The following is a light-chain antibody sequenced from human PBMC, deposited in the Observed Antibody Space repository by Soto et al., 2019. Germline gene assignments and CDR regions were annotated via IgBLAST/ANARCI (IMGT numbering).Light chain of an antibody. CDR3: QYYNDYCWT. CDR2: KTS. J-gene: IGKJ1*01. V-gene: IGKV1-5*03. Sequence: DIQLTQSPSTLSASVGDRVTITCRASQSISSWLAWYQQKPGKAPNLLIYKTSNLESGVPSRFSSSGSGTEFTLTISSLQPDDFATYYCQYYNDYCWTFGQGNKVELK. CDR1: QSISSW.